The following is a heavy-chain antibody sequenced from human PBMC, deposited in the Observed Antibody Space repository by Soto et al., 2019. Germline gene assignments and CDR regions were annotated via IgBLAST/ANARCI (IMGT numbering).Heavy chain of an antibody. V-gene: IGHV3-66*01. D-gene: IGHD6-19*01. J-gene: IGHJ4*02. CDR1: GFSVTYNY. CDR2: IYTDGAT. CDR3: TRAKPPSYSSGWYGFDF. Sequence: GGSLRLSCSVSGFSVTYNYMTWVRQAPGKGLEWVSVIYTDGATYYADSVKGRFTISRDISKDTLYFQMNSLRAEDTAIYYCTRAKPPSYSSGWYGFDFWSQGTLVTVSS.